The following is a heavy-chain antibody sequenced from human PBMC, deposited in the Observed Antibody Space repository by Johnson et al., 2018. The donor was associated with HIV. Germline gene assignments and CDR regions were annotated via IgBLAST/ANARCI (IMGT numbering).Heavy chain of an antibody. CDR1: GLSFSNFG. CDR2: ISYDGSNK. D-gene: IGHD1-26*01. CDR3: ARVYSGSFRPTKGNDVFDM. J-gene: IGHJ3*02. Sequence: QEQLVESGGGVVQPGKSLTLSCVASGLSFSNFGIHWVRQAPGKGPEWVAVISYDGSNKYYADSVKGRFTISRDNAKNSRYLQMDSLRAEDTAVYYCARVYSGSFRPTKGNDVFDMWGQGTMVTVSS. V-gene: IGHV3-30*03.